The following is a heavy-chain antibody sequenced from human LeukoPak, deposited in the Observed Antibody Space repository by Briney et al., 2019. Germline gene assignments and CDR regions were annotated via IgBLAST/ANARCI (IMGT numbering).Heavy chain of an antibody. CDR1: GYSVSSGYY. CDR3: ARSPPKGIAAAPDQSFDY. J-gene: IGHJ4*02. Sequence: SETLSLTCTVSGYSVSSGYYWGWIRQPPGKGLEWIGSMYHSGDTYYNPSLKSRVTISVDKSKNQFSLKLSSVTAADTAVYYCARSPPKGIAAAPDQSFDYWGQGTLVTVSS. D-gene: IGHD6-25*01. V-gene: IGHV4-38-2*02. CDR2: MYHSGDT.